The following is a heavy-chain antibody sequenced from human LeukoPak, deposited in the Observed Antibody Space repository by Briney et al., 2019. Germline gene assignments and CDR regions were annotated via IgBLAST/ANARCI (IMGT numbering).Heavy chain of an antibody. V-gene: IGHV3-49*04. CDR1: GFTFGDYA. D-gene: IGHD2-2*01. CDR2: IRSKAYGGTT. J-gene: IGHJ5*02. CDR3: TREGDCSSTSCYRAVNWFDP. Sequence: GRSLRLSCTASGFTFGDYAMSWVRQAPGKGLEWVGFIRSKAYGGTTEYAASVKGRFTIPRDDSKSIAYLQMNSLKTEDTAVYYCTREGDCSSTSCYRAVNWFDPWGQGTLVTVSS.